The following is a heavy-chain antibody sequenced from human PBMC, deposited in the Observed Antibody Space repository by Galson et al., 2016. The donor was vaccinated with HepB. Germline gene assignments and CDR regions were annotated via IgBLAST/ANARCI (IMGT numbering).Heavy chain of an antibody. CDR3: ARDPTAHANLGIVSTAPKYYYYFYGMDV. Sequence: SLRLSCAASEFPFSTYGMHWVRQAPGKGLEWVAVIWHDGLNKNYADSVKGRFTISRDNSKNMVYLQMNSLRVEDTAVYYCARDPTAHANLGIVSTAPKYYYYFYGMDVWGRGTTVTVSS. D-gene: IGHD5/OR15-5a*01. J-gene: IGHJ6*02. CDR1: EFPFSTYG. V-gene: IGHV3-33*08. CDR2: IWHDGLNK.